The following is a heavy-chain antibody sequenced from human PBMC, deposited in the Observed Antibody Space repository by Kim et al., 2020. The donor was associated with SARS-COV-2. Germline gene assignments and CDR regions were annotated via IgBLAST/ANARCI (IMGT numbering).Heavy chain of an antibody. D-gene: IGHD6-13*01. Sequence: KFYADSVKGRFTISRGNSKNTLYLQMNSLRAEDTAVYYCARGKGIAAGGDFWGQGTLVTVSS. J-gene: IGHJ4*02. CDR3: ARGKGIAAGGDF. V-gene: IGHV3-30*01. CDR2: K.